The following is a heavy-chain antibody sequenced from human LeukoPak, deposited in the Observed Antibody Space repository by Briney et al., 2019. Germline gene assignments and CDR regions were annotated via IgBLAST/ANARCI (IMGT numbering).Heavy chain of an antibody. J-gene: IGHJ4*02. D-gene: IGHD3-3*01. CDR1: GASISSSRYY. CDR2: ISYSGTT. V-gene: IGHV4-39*01. CDR3: ARSSTISGHFDY. Sequence: PSETLSLTCTVSGASISSSRYYWGWIRQPPGKGLEWIGSISYSGTTYYNPSLKSRVTISVDTSRNQFSLKLSSVTAPDTAVYYCARSSTISGHFDYWGQGTLVAVSS.